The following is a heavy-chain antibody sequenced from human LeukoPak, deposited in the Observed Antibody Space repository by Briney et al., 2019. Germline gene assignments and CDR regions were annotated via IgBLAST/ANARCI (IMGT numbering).Heavy chain of an antibody. CDR2: IYYSEST. Sequence: SQTLSLTCTVSGGSISSGGYYWSWIRQHPGKGLEWIGNIYYSESTNYNPSLKSRVTISVDTSKNQFSLKLSFVTAADTAVYYCASKSHYYYDSSGYSSSGFDYWGQGTLVTVSS. CDR3: ASKSHYYYDSSGYSSSGFDY. V-gene: IGHV4-31*03. J-gene: IGHJ4*02. CDR1: GGSISSGGYY. D-gene: IGHD3-22*01.